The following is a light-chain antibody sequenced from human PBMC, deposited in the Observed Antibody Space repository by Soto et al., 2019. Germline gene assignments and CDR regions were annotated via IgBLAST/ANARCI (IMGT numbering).Light chain of an antibody. V-gene: IGKV1-39*01. CDR2: AAS. J-gene: IGKJ3*01. CDR3: QQSYSTPFT. Sequence: DIQMTQSPSSLSASVGDRVTITCRASQSISSYLNWYQQKPGKAPKLLIYAASSLQSGVPSRFSGSGPGTDFTLTISSLQPEDFATYYCQQSYSTPFTFGPGTKVIS. CDR1: QSISSY.